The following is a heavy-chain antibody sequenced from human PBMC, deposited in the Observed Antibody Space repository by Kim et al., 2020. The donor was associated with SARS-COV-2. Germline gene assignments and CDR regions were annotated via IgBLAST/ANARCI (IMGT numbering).Heavy chain of an antibody. V-gene: IGHV4-34*01. J-gene: IGHJ3*02. CDR1: GGSFSGYY. CDR2: INHSGST. CDR3: ARLRIADAFDI. Sequence: ETLSLTCAVYGGSFSGYYWSWIRQPPGKGLEWIGEINHSGSTNYNPSLKSRVTISVDTSKNQFSLKLSSVTAADTAVYYCARLRIADAFDIWGQGTMVTVSS. D-gene: IGHD6-13*01.